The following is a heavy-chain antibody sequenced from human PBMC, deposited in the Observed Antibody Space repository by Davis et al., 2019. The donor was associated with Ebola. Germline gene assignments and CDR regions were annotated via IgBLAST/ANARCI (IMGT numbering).Heavy chain of an antibody. CDR2: ISGSGGST. Sequence: GESLKISCTASVITFSSYAMTWVRQAPGKGLEWVSAISGSGGSTYYADSVKGRCSISRDNSNKKLYLQMNSLRAEDTAVYYCAKSGLSFGVVKYHYGMDVWGKGTTVTVSS. CDR3: AKSGLSFGVVKYHYGMDV. V-gene: IGHV3-23*01. CDR1: VITFSSYA. J-gene: IGHJ6*04. D-gene: IGHD3-3*01.